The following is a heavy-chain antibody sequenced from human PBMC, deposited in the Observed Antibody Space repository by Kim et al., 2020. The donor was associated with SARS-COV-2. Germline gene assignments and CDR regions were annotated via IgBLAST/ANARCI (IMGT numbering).Heavy chain of an antibody. CDR3: ARALGHSGWTLGLGMDV. V-gene: IGHV1-46*01. D-gene: IGHD6-19*01. CDR1: GYTFTGYY. CDR2: INPSGGST. Sequence: ASVKVSCKASGYTFTGYYMHWVRQAPGQGLEWMGIINPSGGSTIYAQKFQGRVTMTRDTSTSTVYMELSSLRSEDTAVYYCARALGHSGWTLGLGMDVWGQGTTVTVPS. J-gene: IGHJ6*02.